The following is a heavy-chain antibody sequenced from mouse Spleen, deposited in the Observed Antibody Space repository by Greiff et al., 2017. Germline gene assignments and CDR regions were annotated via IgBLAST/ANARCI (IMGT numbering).Heavy chain of an antibody. CDR1: GYTFTDYE. CDR2: IDPETGGT. J-gene: IGHJ3*01. CDR3: TREAYYSNYWFAY. D-gene: IGHD2-5*01. Sequence: QVQLKESGAELVRPGASVTLSCKASGYTFTDYEMHWVKQTPVHGLEWIGAIDPETGGTAYNQKFKGKAILTADKSSSTAYMELRSLTSEDSAVYYCTREAYYSNYWFAYWGQGTLVTVSA. V-gene: IGHV1-15*01.